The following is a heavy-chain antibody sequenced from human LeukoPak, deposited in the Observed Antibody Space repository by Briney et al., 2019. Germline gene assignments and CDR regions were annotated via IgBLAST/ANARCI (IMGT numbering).Heavy chain of an antibody. D-gene: IGHD3-10*01. CDR2: ISYDGSNK. CDR3: AKPSSSIWFGELLTFDY. J-gene: IGHJ4*02. V-gene: IGHV3-30-3*02. Sequence: PGGSLRLSCAASGFTFSSYAMHWVRQAPGKGLEWVAVISYDGSNKYYADSVKGRFTISRDNSKNTLSLQMNSLRAEDTAVYYCAKPSSSIWFGELLTFDYWGQGTLVTVSS. CDR1: GFTFSSYA.